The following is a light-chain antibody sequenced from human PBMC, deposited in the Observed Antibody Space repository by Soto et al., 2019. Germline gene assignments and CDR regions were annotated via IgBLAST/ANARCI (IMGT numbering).Light chain of an antibody. J-gene: IGKJ1*01. CDR3: QQYHSAPHI. CDR2: WAS. CDR1: QSVLYSPNNNNY. Sequence: DIVMTQSPDSLAVSLGERATINCKSSQSVLYSPNNNNYLAWYQQKPGQPPKLLVYWASTREYGVPDRFSGSGSGTDFTLTISSLQAEDVAVYYGQQYHSAPHIVGQGTKVEIQ. V-gene: IGKV4-1*01.